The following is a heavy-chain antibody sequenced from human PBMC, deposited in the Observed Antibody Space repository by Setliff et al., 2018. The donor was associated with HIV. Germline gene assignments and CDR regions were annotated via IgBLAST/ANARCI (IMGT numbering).Heavy chain of an antibody. Sequence: PSETLSLTCTVSGGSISSGSYYWSWIRQPAGKGLEWTGRIYSSGETNYNPSLKNRVTMSTDTSKNQFSLNLYSATAADTAVYFCARRTLQDSTITTSNWFDSWGQGTLVTVSS. J-gene: IGHJ5*01. D-gene: IGHD3-10*01. CDR1: GGSISSGSYY. CDR3: ARRTLQDSTITTSNWFDS. V-gene: IGHV4-61*02. CDR2: IYSSGET.